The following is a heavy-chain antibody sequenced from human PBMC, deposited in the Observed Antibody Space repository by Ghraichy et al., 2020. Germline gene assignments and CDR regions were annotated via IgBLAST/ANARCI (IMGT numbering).Heavy chain of an antibody. CDR1: GFTFSSYG. V-gene: IGHV3-30*18. J-gene: IGHJ6*02. D-gene: IGHD1-26*01. CDR3: AKDHPSGSYSLMDV. Sequence: GGSLRLSCAASGFTFSSYGMHWVRQAPGKGLEWVAVISYDGSNKYYADSVKGRFTISRDNSKNTLYLQMNSLRAEDTAVYYCAKDHPSGSYSLMDVWGQGTTVTVSS. CDR2: ISYDGSNK.